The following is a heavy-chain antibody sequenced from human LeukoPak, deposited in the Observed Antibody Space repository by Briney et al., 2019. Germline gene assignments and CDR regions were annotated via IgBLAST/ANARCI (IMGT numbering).Heavy chain of an antibody. J-gene: IGHJ6*02. CDR1: GGSISSGGYY. CDR3: ARYSSGSLGYYYGMDV. V-gene: IGHV4-61*08. Sequence: SETLSLTCTVSGGSISSGGYYWSWIRQHPGKGLEWIGYIYYSGSTNYNPSLKSRVTMSVDTSKNQFSLKLSSVTAADTAVYYCARYSSGSLGYYYGMDVWGQGTTVTVSS. CDR2: IYYSGST. D-gene: IGHD6-19*01.